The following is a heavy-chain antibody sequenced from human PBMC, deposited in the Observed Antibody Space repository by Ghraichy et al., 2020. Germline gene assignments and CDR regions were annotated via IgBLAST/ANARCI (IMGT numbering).Heavy chain of an antibody. CDR1: GFTFSSYY. D-gene: IGHD4-23*01. CDR2: ITSSSRTI. V-gene: IGHV3-48*02. Sequence: GGSLRLSCVGSGFTFSSYYMNWVRQSPGKGLKWISYITSSSRTISYADSVKGRFTISRDNAQNSLYLQMNSLRDEDTAVYYCARGSRVVRFYYYDGMDVWGQGTTVTVSS. CDR3: ARGSRVVRFYYYDGMDV. J-gene: IGHJ6*02.